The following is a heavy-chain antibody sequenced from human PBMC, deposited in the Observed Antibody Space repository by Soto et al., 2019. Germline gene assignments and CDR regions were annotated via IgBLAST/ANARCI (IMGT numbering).Heavy chain of an antibody. CDR3: ASRLNYDFWSGYTHDAFDI. CDR2: ISYDGSNK. J-gene: IGHJ3*02. D-gene: IGHD3-3*01. CDR1: GFTFSSYA. V-gene: IGHV3-30-3*01. Sequence: GGSLRLSCAASGFTFSSYAMHWVRQAPGKGLEWVAVISYDGSNKYYADSVKGRFTISRDNSKNTLYLQMNSLRAEDTAVYYCASRLNYDFWSGYTHDAFDIWGQGTMVTVSS.